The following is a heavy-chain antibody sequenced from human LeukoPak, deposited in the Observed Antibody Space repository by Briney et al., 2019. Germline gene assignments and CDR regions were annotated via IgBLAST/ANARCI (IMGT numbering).Heavy chain of an antibody. CDR3: ARAPRGFWSGYSPYYFDY. CDR2: IKQDGSEK. J-gene: IGHJ4*02. D-gene: IGHD3-3*01. CDR1: GFTFSIYW. Sequence: GGSLRLSCAASGFTFSIYWMSWVRQAPGKGLEWVANIKQDGSEKYYVDSVKGRFTISRDNAKNSLYLQMNSLRAEDTAVYYCARAPRGFWSGYSPYYFDYWGQGTLVTVSS. V-gene: IGHV3-7*01.